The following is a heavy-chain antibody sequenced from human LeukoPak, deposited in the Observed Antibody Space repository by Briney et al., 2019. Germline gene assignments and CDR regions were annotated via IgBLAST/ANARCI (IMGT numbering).Heavy chain of an antibody. D-gene: IGHD2-2*01. CDR2: ISYDGNNK. Sequence: GRSLRLSCAASGFTFSSYGMHWVRQAPGKGLEWVAVISYDGNNKYYADFVKGRFTISRDNFKNTLYLQMNSLRAEDTAMYYCAKGYCSRTSCPPIDYWGQGALVTVSS. CDR1: GFTFSSYG. V-gene: IGHV3-30*18. J-gene: IGHJ4*02. CDR3: AKGYCSRTSCPPIDY.